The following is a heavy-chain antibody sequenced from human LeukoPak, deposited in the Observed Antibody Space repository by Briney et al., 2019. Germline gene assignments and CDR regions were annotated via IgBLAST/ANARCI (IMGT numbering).Heavy chain of an antibody. D-gene: IGHD6-13*01. Sequence: SQTLSLTCTVPGGSISSGSYYWSWIRQPAGKGLEWIGRVYTSGSTNYNPSLKSRVTISVDTSKNQFSLKLSSVTAADTAVYYCAREKGKNIAAAGTIDYWGQGTLVTVSS. V-gene: IGHV4-61*02. J-gene: IGHJ4*02. CDR3: AREKGKNIAAAGTIDY. CDR2: VYTSGST. CDR1: GGSISSGSYY.